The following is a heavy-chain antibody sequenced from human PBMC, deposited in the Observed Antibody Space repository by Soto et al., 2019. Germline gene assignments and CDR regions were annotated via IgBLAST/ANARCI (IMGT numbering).Heavy chain of an antibody. Sequence: PSETLSLTCAVYGGAFSGYYWSWIRQPPGKGREWIGESNHSGSTNYNPSLTSRVTISVDTSKNQFSLKLSSVTAADTAVYYCARGSHYYDSSGYYYLSYYYYYGMDVWGQGTTVT. CDR1: GGAFSGYY. J-gene: IGHJ6*02. V-gene: IGHV4-34*01. CDR2: SNHSGST. D-gene: IGHD3-22*01. CDR3: ARGSHYYDSSGYYYLSYYYYYGMDV.